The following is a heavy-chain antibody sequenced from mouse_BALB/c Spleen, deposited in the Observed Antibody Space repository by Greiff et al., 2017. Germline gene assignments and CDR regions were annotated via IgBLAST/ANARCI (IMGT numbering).Heavy chain of an antibody. V-gene: IGHV5-12-2*01. CDR3: ARHEDGNLAWFAY. CDR1: GFTFSSYT. D-gene: IGHD2-1*01. J-gene: IGHJ3*01. Sequence: VQLKESGGGLVQPGGSLKLSCAASGFTFSSYTMSWVRQTPEKRLEWVAYISNGGGSTYYPDTVKGRFTISRDNAKNTLYLQMSSLKSEDTAMYYCARHEDGNLAWFAYWGQGTLVTVSA. CDR2: ISNGGGST.